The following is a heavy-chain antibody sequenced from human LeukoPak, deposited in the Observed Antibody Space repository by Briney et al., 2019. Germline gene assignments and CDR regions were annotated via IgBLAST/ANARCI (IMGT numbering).Heavy chain of an antibody. CDR1: GGSISSGSYY. Sequence: SQTLSLTCTVSGGSISSGSYYWSWIRQPAGKGLEWIGRIYTSGSTNYNPSLKSRVTISVDTSKNQFSLKLSSVTAADAAVYYCARWAVGATSGPFVYWGQGTLVTVSS. CDR3: ARWAVGATSGPFVY. D-gene: IGHD1-26*01. V-gene: IGHV4-61*02. J-gene: IGHJ4*02. CDR2: IYTSGST.